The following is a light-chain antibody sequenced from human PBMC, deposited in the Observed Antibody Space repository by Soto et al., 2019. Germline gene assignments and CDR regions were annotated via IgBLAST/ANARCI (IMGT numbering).Light chain of an antibody. CDR3: QQRSNWPLT. J-gene: IGKJ5*01. CDR1: QSVSSY. Sequence: EILLTHSAAALSLSTGERATLSCRASQSVSSYLAWYQQKPGQAPRLLIYDASNRATGIPARFSGSGSGTDFTLTISSLEPEDFAVYYCQQRSNWPLTFCQRTRLEIK. V-gene: IGKV3-11*01. CDR2: DAS.